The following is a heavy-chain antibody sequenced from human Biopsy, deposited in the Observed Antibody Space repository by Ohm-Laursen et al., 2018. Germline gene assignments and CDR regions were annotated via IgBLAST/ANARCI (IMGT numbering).Heavy chain of an antibody. V-gene: IGHV4-34*08. CDR1: GKTFSDYL. D-gene: IGHD2-15*01. CDR3: GNEVHGRDY. J-gene: IGHJ4*02. Sequence: SQTLSLTCAVFGKTFSDYLWSWIRQPPGKGLERIGQINQAGTTNYNPSLKSRVSISADASKYEFSLRLTSVTAADTAVYLCGNEVHGRDYWGLGAQVTVSS. CDR2: INQAGTT.